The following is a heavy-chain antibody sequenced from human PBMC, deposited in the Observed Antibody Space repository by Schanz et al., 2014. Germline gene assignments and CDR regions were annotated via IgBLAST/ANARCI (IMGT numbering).Heavy chain of an antibody. V-gene: IGHV3-64D*06. CDR3: GRAGTGMAGWYFEL. CDR1: GFTFSTFA. CDR2: ISNNGDST. D-gene: IGHD5-18*01. J-gene: IGHJ2*01. Sequence: EVQLVESGGDLVQPGGSLRLSCSASGFTFSTFAMHWVRQAPGKGLEYISAISNNGDSTYYADSVKDRFTISRDNSKNTLFLQMSSLRVDDMAVYYCGRAGTGMAGWYFELRGRGTLVTVSS.